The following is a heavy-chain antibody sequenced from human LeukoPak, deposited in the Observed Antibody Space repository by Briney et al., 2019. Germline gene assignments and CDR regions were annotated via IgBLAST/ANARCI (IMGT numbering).Heavy chain of an antibody. D-gene: IGHD2-2*01. Sequence: GESLKISCKGSGYSFTSYWIGWVRQMPGKGLEWMGIIDPGDSDTRYSPSFQGQVTISADKSISTAYLQWSSLKASDTAMYYCARRSSQRGYCSSTSCPNWFDPWGQGTLFTVSS. CDR2: IDPGDSDT. CDR3: ARRSSQRGYCSSTSCPNWFDP. J-gene: IGHJ5*02. V-gene: IGHV5-51*01. CDR1: GYSFTSYW.